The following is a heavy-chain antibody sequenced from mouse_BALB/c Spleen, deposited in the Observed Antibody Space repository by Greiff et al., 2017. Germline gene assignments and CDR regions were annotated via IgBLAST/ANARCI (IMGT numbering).Heavy chain of an antibody. CDR2: IYPSDSYT. J-gene: IGHJ4*01. V-gene: IGHV1-69*02. Sequence: VQLQQPGAELVRPGASVKLSCKASGYTFTSYWINWVKQRPGQGLEWIGNIYPSDSYTNYNQKFKDRATLTVDKSSSTAYMQLSSPTSEDSAVYYCTTLWAYAMDYWGQGTSVTVSS. CDR1: GYTFTSYW. CDR3: TTLWAYAMDY. D-gene: IGHD1-1*02.